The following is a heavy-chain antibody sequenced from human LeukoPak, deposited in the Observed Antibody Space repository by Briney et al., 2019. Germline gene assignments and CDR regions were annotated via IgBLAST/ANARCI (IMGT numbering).Heavy chain of an antibody. Sequence: GRSLRLSCAASGFTFSSYGMHWVRQAPGKGLEWVAAISYDGSNKYYADSVKGRFTISRDKSKNTLYLQINSLRAEDTAVYYCAKYLGTAMATDGGQETLVTVSS. CDR2: ISYDGSNK. D-gene: IGHD5-18*01. CDR1: GFTFSSYG. J-gene: IGHJ4*02. CDR3: AKYLGTAMATD. V-gene: IGHV3-30*18.